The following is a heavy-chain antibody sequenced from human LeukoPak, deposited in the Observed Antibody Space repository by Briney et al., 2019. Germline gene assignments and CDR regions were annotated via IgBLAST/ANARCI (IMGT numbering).Heavy chain of an antibody. Sequence: SETLSLTCSLSSGFISISTHYWGWIRQTPGTGLEWIGSVFYSGTTYFNPSLNGRLTISVDTSKNQFSLKLSSVTAADTAVYYCARDTVRWFDPWGQGTLVTVSS. CDR3: ARDTVRWFDP. J-gene: IGHJ5*02. CDR1: SGFISISTHY. CDR2: VFYSGTT. D-gene: IGHD4-11*01. V-gene: IGHV4-39*07.